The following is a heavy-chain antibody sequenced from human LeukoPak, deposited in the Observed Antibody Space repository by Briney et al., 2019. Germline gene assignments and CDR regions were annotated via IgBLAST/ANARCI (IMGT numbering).Heavy chain of an antibody. CDR3: ASGIAVAGRGYYFDY. V-gene: IGHV4-59*01. CDR2: IYYSGST. J-gene: IGHJ4*02. D-gene: IGHD6-19*01. Sequence: PSETLSLTCTVSGGSISSYYWSWIRQPPGKGLEWIGYIYYSGSTNYNPSLKSRVTISVDTSKNQFSLKLSSVTAADTAVYYCASGIAVAGRGYYFDYWGRGTLVTVSS. CDR1: GGSISSYY.